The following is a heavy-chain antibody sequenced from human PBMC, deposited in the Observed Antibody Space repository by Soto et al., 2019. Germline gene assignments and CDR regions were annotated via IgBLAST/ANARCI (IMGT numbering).Heavy chain of an antibody. Sequence: PGGSLILSCAASGFIFISYGMHWVRQAPGKGLEWVAVIWYDGSNKYYADSGKGRFTISRANSKNTLYLQMNSLRAEDTAVYYCARRGDYGDYYFDYWGQGTLVSVSS. D-gene: IGHD4-17*01. CDR1: GFIFISYG. CDR2: IWYDGSNK. CDR3: ARRGDYGDYYFDY. V-gene: IGHV3-33*01. J-gene: IGHJ4*02.